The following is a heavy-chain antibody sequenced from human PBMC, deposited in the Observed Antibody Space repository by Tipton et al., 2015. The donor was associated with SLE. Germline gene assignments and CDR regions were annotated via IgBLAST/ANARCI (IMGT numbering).Heavy chain of an antibody. V-gene: IGHV4-34*10. Sequence: TLSLTCAVYGGSLDSYYWSWIRQAPGKGLEWIGEVNRGGTTKYSPSLKSRLTMSIDPSKKQFSLTMRSVTDADTAVYFCARDFYDSGGTWGQGSLVTVSS. CDR3: ARDFYDSGGT. CDR1: GGSLDSYY. D-gene: IGHD3-22*01. J-gene: IGHJ5*02. CDR2: VNRGGTT.